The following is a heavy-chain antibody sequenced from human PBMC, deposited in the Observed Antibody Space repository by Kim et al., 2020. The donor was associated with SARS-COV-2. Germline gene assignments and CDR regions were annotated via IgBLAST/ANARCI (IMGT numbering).Heavy chain of an antibody. CDR3: VKIGGGYCSSTSCYLRFDYGMDV. Sequence: GGSLRLSCSASGFTFSSYAMHWVRQAPGKGLEYVSAISSNGGSTYYADSVKGRFTISRDNSKNTLYLQMSSLRAEGTAVYYCVKIGGGYCSSTSCYLRFDYGMDVGGQGTTVTVSS. V-gene: IGHV3-64D*06. CDR2: ISSNGGST. D-gene: IGHD2-2*01. J-gene: IGHJ6*02. CDR1: GFTFSSYA.